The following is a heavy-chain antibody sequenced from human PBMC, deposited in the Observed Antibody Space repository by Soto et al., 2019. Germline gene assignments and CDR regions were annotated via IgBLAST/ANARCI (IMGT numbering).Heavy chain of an antibody. CDR2: IIPILGIA. Sequence: QVQLVQSGAEVKKPGSSVKVSCKASGGTFSSYTISWVRQAPGQGLEWMGRIIPILGIANYAQKFQGRVTITADKCTSTAYMEMSILRSEDTAVYYCADSRGGFEPWGRGTLVTVSS. D-gene: IGHD3-16*01. V-gene: IGHV1-69*02. CDR1: GGTFSSYT. CDR3: ADSRGGFEP. J-gene: IGHJ5*02.